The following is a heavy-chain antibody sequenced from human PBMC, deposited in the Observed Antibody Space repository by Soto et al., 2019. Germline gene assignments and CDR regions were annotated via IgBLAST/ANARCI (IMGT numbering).Heavy chain of an antibody. CDR2: IYYSGST. D-gene: IGHD6-19*01. CDR3: ARHALIGYLMAVAAPYYFDY. CDR1: GGSISSYY. Sequence: SETLSLTCTVSGGSISSYYWSWIRQPPGKGLEWIGYIYYSGSTNYNPSLKSRVTISVDTSKNQFSLKLSSVTAADTAVYYCARHALIGYLMAVAAPYYFDYWGQGTLVTVSS. V-gene: IGHV4-59*08. J-gene: IGHJ4*02.